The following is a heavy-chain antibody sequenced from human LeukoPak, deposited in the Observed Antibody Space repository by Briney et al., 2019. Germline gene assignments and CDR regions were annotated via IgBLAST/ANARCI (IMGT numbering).Heavy chain of an antibody. V-gene: IGHV1-2*04. CDR1: GYTFSAYY. Sequence: ASVKVSCKASGYTFSAYYIQWVRQAPGQGLEWMGWINPNSGGTNYAQKFQGWVTMTTDTSTSTAYMELRRLRSDDTAVYYCARFASVAHFDNWGQGTLVTVSS. D-gene: IGHD5-12*01. CDR3: ARFASVAHFDN. J-gene: IGHJ4*02. CDR2: INPNSGGT.